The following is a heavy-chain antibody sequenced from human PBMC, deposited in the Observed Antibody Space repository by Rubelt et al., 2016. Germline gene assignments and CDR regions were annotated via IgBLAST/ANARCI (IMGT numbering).Heavy chain of an antibody. J-gene: IGHJ4*02. CDR3: ARLSIFEDTAMVMSDY. CDR1: GGTFSSYA. CDR2: IIPILGTA. D-gene: IGHD5-18*01. V-gene: IGHV1-69*01. Sequence: QVQLVQSGAEVKKPGSSVKVSCKASGGTFSSYAISWVRQAPGQGLEWMGGIIPILGTANYAQKFQGRGTITADESTSTAYMELSSLRSEDTAVYYCARLSIFEDTAMVMSDYWGQGTLVTVSS.